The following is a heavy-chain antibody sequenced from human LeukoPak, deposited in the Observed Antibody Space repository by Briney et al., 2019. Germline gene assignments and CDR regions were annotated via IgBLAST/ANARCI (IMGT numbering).Heavy chain of an antibody. Sequence: ETLSLTCTVSGGSISSYYWSWIRQPPGKGLEWIGYSYYSGTTNYNPSLKSRVTMSVDTSKNQFSLKLSSVTAADTAVYYCARGSGSYEGFDYWGQGTLVTVSS. CDR3: ARGSGSYEGFDY. D-gene: IGHD1-26*01. J-gene: IGHJ4*02. CDR1: GGSISSYY. V-gene: IGHV4-59*12. CDR2: SYYSGTT.